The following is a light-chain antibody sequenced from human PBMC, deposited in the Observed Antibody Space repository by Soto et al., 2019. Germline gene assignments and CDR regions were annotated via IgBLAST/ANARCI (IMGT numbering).Light chain of an antibody. CDR2: DTS. CDR1: QGIGDT. J-gene: IGKJ4*01. V-gene: IGKV3-15*01. CDR3: QPYNNWPLT. Sequence: EVEMTQSPATLSVSPGEXVTLCCRANQGIGDTLAWYQHKPGQTPSILIYDTSTRATGVPARFSGSRSGPEFTLTINSLQSEDVAMYYCQPYNNWPLTFGGGTKVDIK.